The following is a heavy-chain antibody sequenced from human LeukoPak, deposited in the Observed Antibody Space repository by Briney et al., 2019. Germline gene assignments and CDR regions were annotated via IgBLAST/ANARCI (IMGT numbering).Heavy chain of an antibody. CDR1: GFTFSSYG. V-gene: IGHV3-30*03. CDR3: ARGGAAAGTFGYYYYYMDV. Sequence: GGSLRLSCAASGFTFSSYGMHWVRQAPGKGLEWVAVISYDGSNKYYADSVKGRFTISRDNSKNTLYLQMNSLRAEDTAVYYCARGGAAAGTFGYYYYYMDVWGKGTTVTVSS. J-gene: IGHJ6*03. CDR2: ISYDGSNK. D-gene: IGHD6-13*01.